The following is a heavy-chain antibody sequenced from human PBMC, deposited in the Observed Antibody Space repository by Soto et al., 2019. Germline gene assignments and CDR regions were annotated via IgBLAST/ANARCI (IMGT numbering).Heavy chain of an antibody. CDR1: GYTFTSYA. D-gene: IGHD4-17*01. Sequence: QVQLVQSGAEEKKPGASVKVSCKASGYTFTSYAMHWVRQAPGQRLEWMGWINAGNGNTKYSQKFQGRVTITRDTSASTAYMELSSLRSEDTAVYYCARDPSSMTTAYYYGMDVWGQGTTVTVSS. J-gene: IGHJ6*02. V-gene: IGHV1-3*05. CDR3: ARDPSSMTTAYYYGMDV. CDR2: INAGNGNT.